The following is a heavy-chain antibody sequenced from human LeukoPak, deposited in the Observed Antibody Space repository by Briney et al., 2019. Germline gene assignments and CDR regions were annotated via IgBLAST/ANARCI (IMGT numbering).Heavy chain of an antibody. D-gene: IGHD6-19*01. V-gene: IGHV3-9*01. Sequence: GRSLGLSCAASGFTFDDYAMHWVRQAPGKGLEWVSGISWNSGSIGYADSVKGRFTISRDNAKNSLYLQMNSLRAEDTALYYCAKDKWMDYYYGMDVWGQGTTVTVSS. J-gene: IGHJ6*02. CDR3: AKDKWMDYYYGMDV. CDR1: GFTFDDYA. CDR2: ISWNSGSI.